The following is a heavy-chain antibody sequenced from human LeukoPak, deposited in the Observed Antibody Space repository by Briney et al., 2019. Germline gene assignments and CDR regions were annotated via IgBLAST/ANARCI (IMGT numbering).Heavy chain of an antibody. Sequence: GGSLRLSCAASGFSLTSNGMHWVRQAPGKGLEWVAVLSYGGTNKYYADSVKGRFTISRDNSKNTMFLQMNSLRAEDTAVYHCARDRSGYANDAFDFWGQGTMVTVSS. CDR1: GFSLTSNG. D-gene: IGHD3-3*01. CDR3: ARDRSGYANDAFDF. V-gene: IGHV3-30*03. CDR2: LSYGGTNK. J-gene: IGHJ3*01.